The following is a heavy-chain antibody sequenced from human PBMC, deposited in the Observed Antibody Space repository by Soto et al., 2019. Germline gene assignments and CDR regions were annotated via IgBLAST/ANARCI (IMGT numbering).Heavy chain of an antibody. D-gene: IGHD3-22*01. CDR3: ARVGSSNYYDSTGHYFDY. Sequence: QVQLVQSGAEVKKPGASVKISCKASGYTFNGYYVHWVRQAPGQGLEWMGIINPNGGATGYAQNFQGRVSMTRDTSTSTVYMELSSLRSEDTAIYYCARVGSSNYYDSTGHYFDYWGQGTLVTVSS. J-gene: IGHJ4*02. CDR1: GYTFNGYY. V-gene: IGHV1-46*02. CDR2: INPNGGAT.